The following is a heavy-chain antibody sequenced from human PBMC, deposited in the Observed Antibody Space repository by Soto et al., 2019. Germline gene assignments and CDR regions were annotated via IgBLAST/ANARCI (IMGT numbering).Heavy chain of an antibody. J-gene: IGHJ4*02. CDR1: GFTFRNFA. D-gene: IGHD3-22*01. V-gene: IGHV3-23*01. CDR3: AKGMYYYDSSGYRLFDY. Sequence: EVHLLDSGGGLIQPGGSLRLSCAASGFTFRNFAMNWVRQAPGKGLEWVSGISVSGGTTYYADSVRGRFTVSRDNSKNSVFLQMNRLRAEDTAVYFCAKGMYYYDSSGYRLFDYWGQGTLVTVSS. CDR2: ISVSGGTT.